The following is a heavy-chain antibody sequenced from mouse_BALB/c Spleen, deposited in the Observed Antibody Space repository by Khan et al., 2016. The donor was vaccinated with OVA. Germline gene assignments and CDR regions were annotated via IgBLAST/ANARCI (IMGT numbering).Heavy chain of an antibody. J-gene: IGHJ2*01. CDR2: ISYSGNT. CDR3: ARIYGGDFDY. D-gene: IGHD1-1*01. V-gene: IGHV3-2*02. Sequence: EVKLLESGPGLVKPSQSLSLTCTVTGYSITSDYAWNWIRQFPGNKLEWMGFISYSGNTNYNPSLKSRFSITRDTSKNQFFLQLNSVTTEDTATYYCARIYGGDFDYWVQGTTLTVSS. CDR1: GYSITSDYA.